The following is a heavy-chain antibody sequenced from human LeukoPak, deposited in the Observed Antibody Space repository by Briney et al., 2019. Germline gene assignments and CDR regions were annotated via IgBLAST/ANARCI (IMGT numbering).Heavy chain of an antibody. CDR2: ISYDGSNK. V-gene: IGHV3-30*18. D-gene: IGHD5/OR15-5a*01. CDR1: GFTFSSYV. J-gene: IGHJ4*02. CDR3: AKLSGY. Sequence: GRSLRLSCAASGFTFSSYVMHWVRQAPGKGLEWVAVISYDGSNKYYADSVKGRFTISRDNSKNTLYLQMNSLRAEDTAVYYCAKLSGYWGQGTLVTVSS.